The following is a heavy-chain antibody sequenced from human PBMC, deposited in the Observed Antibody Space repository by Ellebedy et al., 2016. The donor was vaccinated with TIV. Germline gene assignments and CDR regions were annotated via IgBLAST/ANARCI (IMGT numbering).Heavy chain of an antibody. Sequence: ASVKVSCKASGYTFTSYGISWVRQAPGQGLEWMGWISAYNGNTNYAQKLQGRVTMTTDTSTSTAYMELRSLRSDDTAVYYCARDRGIAAAGILGGEFYWGQGTLVTVSS. CDR2: ISAYNGNT. CDR3: ARDRGIAAAGILGGEFY. J-gene: IGHJ4*02. V-gene: IGHV1-18*01. D-gene: IGHD6-13*01. CDR1: GYTFTSYG.